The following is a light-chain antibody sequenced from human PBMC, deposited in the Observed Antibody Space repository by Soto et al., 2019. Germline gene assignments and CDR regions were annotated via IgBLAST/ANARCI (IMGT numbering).Light chain of an antibody. Sequence: QSVLTQPASVSGSPGQSITIPCTGTSSDIGASTYVSWYQHHPGKAPKLIIYDVKSRPSGISGRFSGSKSGDTASLTISRLPDEDEADYYCSSYTRTGTVAFGGGTKLTVL. CDR2: DVK. V-gene: IGLV2-14*01. CDR3: SSYTRTGTVA. J-gene: IGLJ2*01. CDR1: SSDIGASTY.